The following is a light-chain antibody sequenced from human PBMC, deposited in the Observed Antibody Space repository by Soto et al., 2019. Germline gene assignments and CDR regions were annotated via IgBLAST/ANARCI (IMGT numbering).Light chain of an antibody. CDR2: DAS. Sequence: EIVLTQSPATLSLSPGERATLSCRASQSVSSYLAWYQQKPGQAPRLLIYDASNRATGIPARFSSSGSGTDFTLTISSLEPEDFAVYYCQQRSNWSFTFGPGTKVDIK. J-gene: IGKJ3*01. CDR3: QQRSNWSFT. V-gene: IGKV3-11*01. CDR1: QSVSSY.